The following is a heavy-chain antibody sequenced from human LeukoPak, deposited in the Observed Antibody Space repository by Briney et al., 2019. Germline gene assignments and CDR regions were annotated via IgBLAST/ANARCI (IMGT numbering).Heavy chain of an antibody. CDR1: GSTLTELS. J-gene: IGHJ4*02. Sequence: ASVKVSCKVSGSTLTELSMHWVRPAPGKGLEWMGGFDPEDGETIYAQKFQGRVTMTEDTSTDTAYMELSSLRSEDTAVYYCATHQGVVPSDMGYFDYRGEGTLVTVSS. V-gene: IGHV1-24*01. CDR3: ATHQGVVPSDMGYFDY. CDR2: FDPEDGET. D-gene: IGHD2-2*01.